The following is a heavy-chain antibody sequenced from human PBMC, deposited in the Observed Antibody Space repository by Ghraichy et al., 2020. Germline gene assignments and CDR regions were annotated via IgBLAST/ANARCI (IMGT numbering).Heavy chain of an antibody. Sequence: SETLSLTCTVSGGSIIGDWWSWIRQPPGKGLEWIGYIHDTGSPHYNPSIQSRVTLSLDTSKNQISLNLTSVTAADTAGYYCAKTLRFFGGFDPWGQGTLVTVSS. J-gene: IGHJ5*02. D-gene: IGHD3-3*01. CDR1: GGSIIGDW. CDR3: AKTLRFFGGFDP. V-gene: IGHV4-59*01. CDR2: IHDTGSP.